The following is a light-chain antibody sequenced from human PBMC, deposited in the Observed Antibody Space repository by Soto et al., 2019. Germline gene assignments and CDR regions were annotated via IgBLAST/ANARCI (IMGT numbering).Light chain of an antibody. V-gene: IGLV4-69*01. J-gene: IGLJ2*01. CDR3: QTWGTGTVV. CDR1: SGHSSYA. CDR2: VNSDGRH. Sequence: QLVLTQSPSASASLGASVKLTCTLSSGHSSYAIAWHQQQPEKGPRYLMRVNSDGRHIKGDGIPDRFSGSSSRAERYLTISSLQSEDEADYYCQTWGTGTVVFGGGTKLTVL.